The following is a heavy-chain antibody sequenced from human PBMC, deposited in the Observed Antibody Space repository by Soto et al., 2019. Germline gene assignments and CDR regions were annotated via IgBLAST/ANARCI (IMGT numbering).Heavy chain of an antibody. D-gene: IGHD6-13*01. Sequence: SVKVSCKASGYTFTGYYMHWVRQAPGQGLEWMGWINPNSGGTNYAQKFQGWVTMTRDTSISTAYMELSRLRSDDTAVYYCASSLYSSSWYGMDVWGQGTTVTVSS. CDR1: GYTFTGYY. CDR2: INPNSGGT. CDR3: ASSLYSSSWYGMDV. J-gene: IGHJ6*02. V-gene: IGHV1-2*04.